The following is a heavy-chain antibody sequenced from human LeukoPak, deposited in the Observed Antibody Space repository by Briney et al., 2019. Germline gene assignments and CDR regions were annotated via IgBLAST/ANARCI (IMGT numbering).Heavy chain of an antibody. CDR2: MSYDGSNI. CDR1: GFTFSSYA. V-gene: IGHV3-30*04. CDR3: AREPTGYTSGWYRYFQH. Sequence: GRSLRLSCAASGFTFSSYAMHWVRQAPGKGLEWVALMSYDGSNILYADSVKGRFTISRDNSKNTLYLQMNSLRPQDTAVYYCAREPTGYTSGWYRYFQHWGQGTLVTVSS. J-gene: IGHJ1*01. D-gene: IGHD6-19*01.